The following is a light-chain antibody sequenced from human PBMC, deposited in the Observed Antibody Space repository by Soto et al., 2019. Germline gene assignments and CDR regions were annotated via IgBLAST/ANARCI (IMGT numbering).Light chain of an antibody. Sequence: EMVMTQSPATLSVSPGERATLSCRACQSLSSSLVWYQQKPGQAPRLLIFGAFNRATGIPARFSGSGSGTDFTLTISSLEPEDSAVYYCQQRNVWPPVTFGQGTRLEIK. V-gene: IGKV3D-15*01. J-gene: IGKJ5*01. CDR1: QSLSSS. CDR3: QQRNVWPPVT. CDR2: GAF.